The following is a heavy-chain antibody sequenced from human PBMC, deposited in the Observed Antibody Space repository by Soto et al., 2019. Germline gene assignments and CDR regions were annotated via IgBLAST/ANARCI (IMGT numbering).Heavy chain of an antibody. D-gene: IGHD3-3*01. Sequence: GASVKVSCKASGYTFTSYGISWVRQAPGQGLEWMGWISAYNGNTNYAQKLQGRVTMTTDTSTSTAYMELRSLRSDDTAVYYCARDSYDFWSGYPSDWGQGTMVTVSS. V-gene: IGHV1-18*01. CDR1: GYTFTSYG. CDR3: ARDSYDFWSGYPSD. J-gene: IGHJ3*01. CDR2: ISAYNGNT.